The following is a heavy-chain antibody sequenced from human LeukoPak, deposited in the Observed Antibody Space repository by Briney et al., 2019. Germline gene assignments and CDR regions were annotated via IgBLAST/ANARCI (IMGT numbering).Heavy chain of an antibody. CDR3: ASSRNSGWHKFDY. CDR2: ISSSGSTI. V-gene: IGHV3-11*04. J-gene: IGHJ4*02. CDR1: GFTFSDYY. Sequence: KSGGSLRLSCAASGFTFSDYYMSWIRQAPGKGLEWVSYISSSGSTIYYAGSVKGRFTISRDNSKNTLYLQMNSLRAEDTAVYYCASSRNSGWHKFDYWGQGTMVTVSS. D-gene: IGHD6-19*01.